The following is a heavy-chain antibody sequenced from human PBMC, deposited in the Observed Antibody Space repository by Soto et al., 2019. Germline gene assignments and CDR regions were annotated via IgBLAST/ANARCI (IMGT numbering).Heavy chain of an antibody. D-gene: IGHD1-26*01. Sequence: ASVKVSCKASGYTFTNYAMHWVRQAPGQRLEWMGWINAGNGNTKYSQKFQGRVTITRDTSASTAYMELSSLRSEDTAVYYCARGGSLYWYYXLWGRGTLVTVSS. CDR1: GYTFTNYA. V-gene: IGHV1-3*01. CDR3: ARGGSLYWYYXL. J-gene: IGHJ2*01. CDR2: INAGNGNT.